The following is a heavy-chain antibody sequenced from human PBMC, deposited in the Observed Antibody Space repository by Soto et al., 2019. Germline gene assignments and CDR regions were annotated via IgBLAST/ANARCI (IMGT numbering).Heavy chain of an antibody. CDR2: IYSNGNT. CDR3: VVEDLGMEV. Sequence: GGSLRLSCAASGFTVSTNYRTWVRQTPGKGLEWVSIIYSNGNTYYADSVKGRFTNSRDNSKNTLYLQMNSLRVDDTAVYYCVVEDLGMEVWGQGTTVTVSS. CDR1: GFTVSTNY. D-gene: IGHD2-15*01. V-gene: IGHV3-53*01. J-gene: IGHJ6*02.